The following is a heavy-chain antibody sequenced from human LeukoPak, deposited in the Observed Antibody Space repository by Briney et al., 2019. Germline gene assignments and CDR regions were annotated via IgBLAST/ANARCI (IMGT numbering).Heavy chain of an antibody. Sequence: GGSLRPSCAASGFTFSSYSMNWVRQAPGKGLEWVSSISSSSSYIYYADSVKGRFTISRDNAKNSLYLQMNSLRAEDTAVYYCARDPITMVRGVKNYFDYWGQGTLVTVSS. CDR1: GFTFSSYS. CDR2: ISSSSSYI. J-gene: IGHJ4*02. CDR3: ARDPITMVRGVKNYFDY. D-gene: IGHD3-10*01. V-gene: IGHV3-21*01.